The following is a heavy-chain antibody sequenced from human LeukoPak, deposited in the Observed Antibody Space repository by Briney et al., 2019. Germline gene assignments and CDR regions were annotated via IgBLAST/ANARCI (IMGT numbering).Heavy chain of an antibody. V-gene: IGHV3-7*01. CDR2: VNPDMSEK. J-gene: IGHJ4*02. CDR3: ARDGLPVALDK. D-gene: IGHD2-2*01. CDR1: GFTFNRHW. Sequence: GGSLRLSCAASGFTFNRHWMTWVRQAPGKGLEWVANVNPDMSEKNYVESVKGRFTISRDKVKNSLYLQMNSLRGDDTAVYYCARDGLPVALDKWGQGTLVTVSS.